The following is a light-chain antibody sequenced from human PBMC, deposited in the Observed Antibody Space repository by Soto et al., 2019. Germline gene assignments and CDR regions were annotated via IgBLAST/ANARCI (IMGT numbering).Light chain of an antibody. Sequence: EIVLTQSPGTLSLSPGERATLSCRASRGVTRSLAWFQQKAGQAPRLLIYGASTRATGIPDRFSGSGSGTDFTLIISRVEPEDFAVYYCLQHGTSPYTSGQGTKVDIK. CDR3: LQHGTSPYT. CDR2: GAS. CDR1: RGVTRS. J-gene: IGKJ1*01. V-gene: IGKV3-20*01.